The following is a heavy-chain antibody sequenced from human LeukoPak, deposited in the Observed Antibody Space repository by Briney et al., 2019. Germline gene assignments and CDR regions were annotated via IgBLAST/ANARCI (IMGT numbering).Heavy chain of an antibody. D-gene: IGHD6-19*01. CDR1: GFTFSSYS. CDR3: ARDPSSGWYLKGWFDP. V-gene: IGHV3-21*01. J-gene: IGHJ5*02. CDR2: ISSSSNYI. Sequence: GGSLRLSCAASGFTFSSYSMNWVRQAPGKGLEWVSPISSSSNYIYYADSVKGRFTISRDNAKNSLYLQMNSLRAEDTAVYYCARDPSSGWYLKGWFDPWGQGTLVTVSS.